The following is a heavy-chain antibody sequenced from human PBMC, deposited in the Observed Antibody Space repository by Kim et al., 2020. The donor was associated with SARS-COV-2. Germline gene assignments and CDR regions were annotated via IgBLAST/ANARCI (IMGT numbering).Heavy chain of an antibody. Sequence: GGSLRLSCTASGFTFDDYPLTWFRQAPGKGLEWVGCISSKTYGATYAYAAAVKGRFTISRDDSKDTPYLQMRRLKTEDSAIYYCSRPASNSIRTFYFDYWGQGALGTASS. CDR1: GFTFDDYP. D-gene: IGHD2-21*01. J-gene: IGHJ4*02. CDR3: SRPASNSIRTFYFDY. V-gene: IGHV3-49*03. CDR2: ISSKTYGATY.